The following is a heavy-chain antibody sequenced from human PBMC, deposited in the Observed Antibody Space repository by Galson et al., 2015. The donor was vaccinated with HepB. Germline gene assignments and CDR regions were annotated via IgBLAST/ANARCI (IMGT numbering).Heavy chain of an antibody. CDR3: ARAFNPGLRPKGY. V-gene: IGHV3-21*01. Sequence: SLRLSCAASGFTFSSYSMNWVRQAPGKGLEWVSSISSSSSYIYYADSVKGRFTISRDNAKNSLYLQMNSLRAEDTAVYYCARAFNPGLRPKGYWGQGTLVTVSS. D-gene: IGHD4-17*01. CDR1: GFTFSSYS. CDR2: ISSSSSYI. J-gene: IGHJ4*02.